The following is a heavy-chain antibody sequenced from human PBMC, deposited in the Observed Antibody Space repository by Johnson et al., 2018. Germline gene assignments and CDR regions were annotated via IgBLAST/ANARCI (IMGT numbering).Heavy chain of an antibody. Sequence: QVQLVESGGGVVQPGRSLRLSCAASGFTFSSYDMHWVRQAPGKGLEWVALISYDGSNKYYADSVKGRFTISSDNSKNTLYLQRNSRRAEATAVYYCARGEARTTTVVPRGYYMGVWGEGTTVPGSS. CDR3: ARGEARTTTVVPRGYYMGV. D-gene: IGHD4-23*01. J-gene: IGHJ6*03. CDR2: ISYDGSNK. V-gene: IGHV3-30*03. CDR1: GFTFSSYD.